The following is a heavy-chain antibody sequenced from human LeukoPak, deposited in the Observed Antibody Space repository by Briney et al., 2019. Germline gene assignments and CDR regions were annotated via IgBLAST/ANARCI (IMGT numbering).Heavy chain of an antibody. Sequence: ASVKVSCKASGYTFTSYDINWVRQATGQGLEWMGWMNPNSGNTGYAQKFQGRVTMTRNTSISTAYMELSGLRSEDTAVYYCARHRSGWYEYNWFDPWGQGTLVTVSS. V-gene: IGHV1-8*01. D-gene: IGHD6-19*01. CDR3: ARHRSGWYEYNWFDP. CDR1: GYTFTSYD. CDR2: MNPNSGNT. J-gene: IGHJ5*02.